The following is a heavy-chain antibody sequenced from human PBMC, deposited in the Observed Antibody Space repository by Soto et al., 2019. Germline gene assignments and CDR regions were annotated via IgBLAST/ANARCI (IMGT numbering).Heavy chain of an antibody. D-gene: IGHD1-26*01. CDR3: ARHRGTYGGPYGMDV. V-gene: IGHV5-51*01. J-gene: IGHJ6*02. CDR1: GNSFLIYW. Sequence: GESLKISCDGSGNSFLIYWIAWVRQMPGGGLEWMGVIFPDDSDTKYSPSFQGQVTISADKSLTTAYLQWNSLKASDTAMYYCARHRGTYGGPYGMDVWGQGTAVTVSS. CDR2: IFPDDSDT.